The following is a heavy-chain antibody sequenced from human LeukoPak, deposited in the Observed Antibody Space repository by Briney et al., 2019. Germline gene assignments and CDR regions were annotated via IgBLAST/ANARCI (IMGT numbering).Heavy chain of an antibody. CDR3: ATSCSSTSCYTLDAFDI. J-gene: IGHJ3*02. CDR1: GYTFTSYY. V-gene: IGHV1-46*01. D-gene: IGHD2-2*02. Sequence: GASVKVSCKASGYTFTSYYMHWVRQAPGQGLEWMGIINPSGGSTSYAQKFQGRVTMTRDTSTSTVYMELSSLRSEDTAVYYCATSCSSTSCYTLDAFDIWGQGTMVTVSS. CDR2: INPSGGST.